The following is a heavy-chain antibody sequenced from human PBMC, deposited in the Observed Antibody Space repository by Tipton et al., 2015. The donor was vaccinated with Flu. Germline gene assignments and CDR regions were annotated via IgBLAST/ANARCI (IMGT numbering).Heavy chain of an antibody. J-gene: IGHJ4*02. CDR2: IYHSGTT. D-gene: IGHD3-10*01. CDR3: ARRGGGSGTYYNGYFDY. Sequence: TLSLTCAVSGYSIGSGYYWGWIRQSPGKGLEWIGTIYHSGTTYYNPSLESRVTMSVDTSKNQFYLTLNSVTAADTAVYYCARRGGGSGTYYNGYFDYWGQGTLVTVSS. CDR1: GYSIGSGYY. V-gene: IGHV4-38-2*01.